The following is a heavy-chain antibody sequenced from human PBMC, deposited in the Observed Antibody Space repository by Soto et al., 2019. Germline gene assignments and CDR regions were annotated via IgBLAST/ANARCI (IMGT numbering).Heavy chain of an antibody. Sequence: SETLSLTCAVYGGSLSGYYWSWIRQPPGKGLEWIGEINHSGSTNYNPSLKSRVTISVDTSKNQFSLKLSSVTAADTAVYYCARGWYCSSTSCESRNYYYYMDVWGKGTTVTVSS. CDR3: ARGWYCSSTSCESRNYYYYMDV. CDR2: INHSGST. D-gene: IGHD2-2*01. V-gene: IGHV4-34*01. J-gene: IGHJ6*03. CDR1: GGSLSGYY.